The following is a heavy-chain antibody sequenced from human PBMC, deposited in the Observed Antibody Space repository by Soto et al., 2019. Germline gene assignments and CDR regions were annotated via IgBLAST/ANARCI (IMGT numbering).Heavy chain of an antibody. Sequence: SLTCAVYGGSFSGYYLSWVRQPPGKGLEWIAEINHSGSTNYNPSLKSRVTISVDTSKNYFSLKLSFVTAADTAVYYCARALPVSRYCISIDCPRSGMDVWGQGTTVTVSS. CDR3: ARALPVSRYCISIDCPRSGMDV. CDR2: INHSGST. CDR1: GGSFSGYY. V-gene: IGHV4-34*01. D-gene: IGHD2-2*01. J-gene: IGHJ6*02.